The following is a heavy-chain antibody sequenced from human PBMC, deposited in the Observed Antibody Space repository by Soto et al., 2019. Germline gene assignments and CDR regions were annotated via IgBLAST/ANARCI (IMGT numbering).Heavy chain of an antibody. D-gene: IGHD4-17*01. V-gene: IGHV3-21*01. CDR3: ARDDYGDYYGAYYYYGMDV. CDR2: ISSSSSYI. Sequence: EVQLVESGGGLVKPGGSLRLSCAASGFTFSSYSMNWVRQAPGKGLEWVSSISSSSSYIYYADSVKGRFTISRDNAKNSLYLQMNSLRAVDKSVYYCARDDYGDYYGAYYYYGMDVWGQGTTVTVSS. J-gene: IGHJ6*02. CDR1: GFTFSSYS.